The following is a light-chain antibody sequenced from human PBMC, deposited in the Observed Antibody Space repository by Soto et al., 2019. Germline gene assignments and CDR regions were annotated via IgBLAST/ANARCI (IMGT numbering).Light chain of an antibody. J-gene: IGKJ3*01. CDR1: QSVSSN. Sequence: EIVITHSPATLSVSPGERATLSCRASQSVSSNLAWYQQKPGQAPRLLIYGASTRATGIPARFSGSGSGTEFTLTISSLQSEDFAVYYCQQYHNWPFTYGPGTKVDIK. CDR2: GAS. V-gene: IGKV3-15*01. CDR3: QQYHNWPFT.